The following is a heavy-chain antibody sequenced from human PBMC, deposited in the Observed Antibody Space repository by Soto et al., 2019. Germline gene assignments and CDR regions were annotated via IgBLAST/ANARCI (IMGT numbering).Heavy chain of an antibody. CDR3: ARASRYYWNYMMY. CDR1: GYTFSNEA. V-gene: IGHV1-18*01. CDR2: VSAYNGNT. Sequence: QVQLVQSGAEVKKPGTSLKVSCKASGYTFSNEAITWVRQAPGQGLEGMGWVSAYNGNTNYAQKFKGRVTMNTDTSTSTAYMEVRSLRYDDTAVYFCARASRYYWNYMMYWGHGTPVTVSS. J-gene: IGHJ4*01. D-gene: IGHD1-1*01.